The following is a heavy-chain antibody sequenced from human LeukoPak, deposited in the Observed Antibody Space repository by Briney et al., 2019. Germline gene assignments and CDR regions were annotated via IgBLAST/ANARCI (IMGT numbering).Heavy chain of an antibody. CDR1: GDSISTYY. V-gene: IGHV4-4*07. CDR2: IYTNGNT. J-gene: IGHJ4*02. Sequence: PSETLSLTCTVSGDSISTYYWSWIRQPAGKGLEWIGRIYTNGNTNYNPSLKSRVSMSVDTSKNQFSLNLSSVTAAHTAVYYCARGYSFDYWGQGTLVTVSS. CDR3: ARGYSFDY.